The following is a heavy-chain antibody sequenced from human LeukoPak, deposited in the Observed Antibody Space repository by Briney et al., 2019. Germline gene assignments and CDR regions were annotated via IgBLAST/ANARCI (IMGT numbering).Heavy chain of an antibody. D-gene: IGHD3-22*01. V-gene: IGHV4-30-4*08. CDR1: GGSISSGDYY. CDR3: ARFDSSGLYFDY. CDR2: IYYSGST. J-gene: IGHJ4*02. Sequence: SETLSLTCTVSGGSISSGDYYWSWIRQPPGKGLEWIGYIYYSGSTYYNPSLKSRVTISVDTSKNRFSLKLSSVTAADTAVYYCARFDSSGLYFDYWGQGTLVTVSS.